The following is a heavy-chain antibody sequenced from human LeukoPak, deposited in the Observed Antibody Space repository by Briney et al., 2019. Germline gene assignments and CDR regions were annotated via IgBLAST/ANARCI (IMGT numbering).Heavy chain of an antibody. J-gene: IGHJ4*02. D-gene: IGHD3-16*02. CDR3: AKDRSWHGLEY. Sequence: EGSLRLSCAASGFTFAGYTMHWVRQAPGKGLEWATLITYDGSTKYYADSVKGRFTISRDNSKNRLYLQMDSLRGEDTAVYYCAKDRSWHGLEYWGQGALVTVSS. CDR1: GFTFAGYT. CDR2: ITYDGSTK. V-gene: IGHV3-30*04.